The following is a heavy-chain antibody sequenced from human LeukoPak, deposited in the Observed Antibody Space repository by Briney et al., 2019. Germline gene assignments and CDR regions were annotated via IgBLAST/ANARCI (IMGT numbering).Heavy chain of an antibody. V-gene: IGHV3-23*01. D-gene: IGHD2-2*01. CDR1: GFTFSSYA. CDR2: ISGSGGST. J-gene: IGHJ5*02. CDR3: AKFSQYCSSTSCAEWFDP. Sequence: GGSLRLSCAASGFTFSSYAMGWVRQAPGKGLEWVSSISGSGGSTYYADSVKGRFAISRDNSKNTLYLQMNSLRAEDTAVYYCAKFSQYCSSTSCAEWFDPWGQGTLVTVSS.